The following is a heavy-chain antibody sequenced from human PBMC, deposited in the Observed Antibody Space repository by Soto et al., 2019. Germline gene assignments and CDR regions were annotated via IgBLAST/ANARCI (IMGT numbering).Heavy chain of an antibody. J-gene: IGHJ4*02. CDR2: IYWDDDK. D-gene: IGHD6-13*01. Sequence: QITLKESGPPLVKPTQTLTLTCTFSGFSLSTSGVGVGWIRQPPGKALEWLALIYWDDDKRYSPSLKSRLTITKDTSKNQVVLTMTNMDPVDTATYYRAHSGLAAAGTGGYYFDYWGQGTLVTVSS. V-gene: IGHV2-5*02. CDR1: GFSLSTSGVG. CDR3: AHSGLAAAGTGGYYFDY.